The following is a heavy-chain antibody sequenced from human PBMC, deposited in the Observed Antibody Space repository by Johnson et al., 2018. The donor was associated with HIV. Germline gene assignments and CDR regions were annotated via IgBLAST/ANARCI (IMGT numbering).Heavy chain of an antibody. J-gene: IGHJ3*02. D-gene: IGHD5-24*01. V-gene: IGHV3-23*04. CDR2: IGGTGVYT. CDR1: GFTFSSYA. CDR3: ARVKEMAVTSDAFDI. Sequence: QLVESGGGVVQPGRSLRLSCAASGFTFSSYAMSWIRQAPGKGLEWVSGIGGTGVYTYYGDSVKGRFTISRDNSKKTLFLQMDSLRVEDTAVYYCARVKEMAVTSDAFDIWGQGTRVTGSS.